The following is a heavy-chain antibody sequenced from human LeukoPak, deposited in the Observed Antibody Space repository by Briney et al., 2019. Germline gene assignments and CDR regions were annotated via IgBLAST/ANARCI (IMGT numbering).Heavy chain of an antibody. CDR1: GGSFSGYY. Sequence: PSETLSLTCAVYGGSFSGYYWSWIRQPPGKGLEWTGEINHSGSTNYNPSLKSRVTISVDTSKNQFSLKLSSVTAADTAVYYCAQQLIPNWFDPWGQGTLVTVSS. D-gene: IGHD6-13*01. CDR2: INHSGST. CDR3: AQQLIPNWFDP. V-gene: IGHV4-34*01. J-gene: IGHJ5*02.